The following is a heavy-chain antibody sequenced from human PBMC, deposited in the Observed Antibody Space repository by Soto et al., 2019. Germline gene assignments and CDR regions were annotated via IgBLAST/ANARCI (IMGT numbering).Heavy chain of an antibody. J-gene: IGHJ4*02. Sequence: QVQLQQWGAGLLKPSETLSLTCAVYGGSFSGYYWSWIRQPPGKGLEWIGEINHSGSTNYNPSLKSRVTISVDTSKNQCSLKLSSVTAADTAVYYCARGRATISSLRYFDYWGQRTLVTVSS. CDR1: GGSFSGYY. CDR2: INHSGST. CDR3: ARGRATISSLRYFDY. D-gene: IGHD5-12*01. V-gene: IGHV4-34*01.